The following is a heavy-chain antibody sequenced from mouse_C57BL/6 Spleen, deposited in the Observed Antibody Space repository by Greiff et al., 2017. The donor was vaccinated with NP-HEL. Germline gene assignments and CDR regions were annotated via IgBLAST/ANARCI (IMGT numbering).Heavy chain of an antibody. CDR1: GYTFTSYW. Sequence: VQLQQPGAELVMPGASVKLSCKASGYTFTSYWMHWVKQRPGQGLEWIGEIDPSDSYTNYNQKFKGKSTLTVDKSSSTAYMQLSSLTSEDSAVYYCAMDGYYKYFDVWGTGTTVTVSS. V-gene: IGHV1-69*01. D-gene: IGHD2-3*01. J-gene: IGHJ1*03. CDR2: IDPSDSYT. CDR3: AMDGYYKYFDV.